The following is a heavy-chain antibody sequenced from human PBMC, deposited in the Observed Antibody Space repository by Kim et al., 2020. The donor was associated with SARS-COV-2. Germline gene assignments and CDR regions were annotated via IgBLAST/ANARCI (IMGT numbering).Heavy chain of an antibody. Sequence: GGSLRLSCSASGFTFSSYAMHWVRQAPGKGLEYVSAISSNGGSTYYADSVKGRFTISRDNSKNTLYLQMSSLRAEDTAVYYCVKAGYSSGWSGAGGYWGQGTLVTVSS. D-gene: IGHD6-19*01. CDR3: VKAGYSSGWSGAGGY. CDR1: GFTFSSYA. CDR2: ISSNGGST. V-gene: IGHV3-64D*09. J-gene: IGHJ4*02.